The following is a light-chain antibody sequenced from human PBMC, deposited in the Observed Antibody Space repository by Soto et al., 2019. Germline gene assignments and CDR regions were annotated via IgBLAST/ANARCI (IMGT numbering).Light chain of an antibody. CDR2: EVS. V-gene: IGLV2-14*01. CDR3: SSYTRSTTVV. Sequence: QSALTQPASVSGSPGQSITISCTGTSSDVGFYNYVSWYRQHPGKAPQLMVYEVSNRPSGVSTRFSGSKSGNTASLTISGLQAEDEADYYCSSYTRSTTVVFGGGTKLTVL. CDR1: SSDVGFYNY. J-gene: IGLJ2*01.